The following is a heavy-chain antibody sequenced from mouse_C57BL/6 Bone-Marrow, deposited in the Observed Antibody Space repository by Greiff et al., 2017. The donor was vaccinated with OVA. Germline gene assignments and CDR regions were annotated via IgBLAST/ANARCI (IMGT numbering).Heavy chain of an antibody. Sequence: QVQLQQPGAELVKPGASVKLSCKASGYTFTSYWMHWVKQRPGRGLEWIGRIDPNSGGTKYNEKFKSKATLTVDKPSSTAYMQLSSLTSDVSAVYYCAKEGEYDDGYPLEALFAYWGQGTLVTVSA. CDR1: GYTFTSYW. J-gene: IGHJ3*01. D-gene: IGHD2-3*01. CDR3: AKEGEYDDGYPLEALFAY. V-gene: IGHV1-72*01. CDR2: IDPNSGGT.